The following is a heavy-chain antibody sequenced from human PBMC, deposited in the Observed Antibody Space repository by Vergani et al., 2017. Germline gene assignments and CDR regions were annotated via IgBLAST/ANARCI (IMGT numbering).Heavy chain of an antibody. V-gene: IGHV3-23*01. CDR2: ISGNGGNT. CDR3: AKARDPNCKGGNCYSYYYGLDL. CDR1: GFTFSSYA. D-gene: IGHD2-21*01. Sequence: EVQLLESGGNLIQPGGSLRLSCGASGFTFSSYAMTWVRLAPGRGLQWFSAISGNGGNTFYTASVKGRFTISKDNSKDKLDLQMNSLRVEDTAIYYCAKARDPNCKGGNCYSYYYGLDLWGQGTTVTVSS. J-gene: IGHJ6*02.